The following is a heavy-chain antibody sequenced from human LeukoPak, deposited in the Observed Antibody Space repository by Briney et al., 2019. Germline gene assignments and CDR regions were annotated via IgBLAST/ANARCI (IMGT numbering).Heavy chain of an antibody. CDR1: GYTFINYG. D-gene: IGHD5-12*01. V-gene: IGHV1-18*04. CDR2: ISGYNGNT. CDR3: ARVSTNSRVGGYDPQWYFDL. J-gene: IGHJ2*01. Sequence: GASVKVSCKASGYTFINYGFTWVRQAPGQGLEWMGWISGYNGNTNYLQKFQGRVTMTTDTSTNTVYMELRGLSSDDTAVYYCARVSTNSRVGGYDPQWYFDLWGRGTLVTVSS.